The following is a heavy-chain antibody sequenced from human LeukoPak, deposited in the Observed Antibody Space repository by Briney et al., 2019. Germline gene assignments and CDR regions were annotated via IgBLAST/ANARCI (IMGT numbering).Heavy chain of an antibody. CDR1: GFTVSSNY. Sequence: PGGSLRLSCAASGFTVSSNYMSWVRQAPGKGLEWVSIIYSGGSTYYADSVKGRFTISRDNAKNSLYLQMNSLRAEDTALYHCARDPYYDILTGYPLDVWGKGTTVTVSS. V-gene: IGHV3-53*01. D-gene: IGHD3-9*01. J-gene: IGHJ6*04. CDR2: IYSGGST. CDR3: ARDPYYDILTGYPLDV.